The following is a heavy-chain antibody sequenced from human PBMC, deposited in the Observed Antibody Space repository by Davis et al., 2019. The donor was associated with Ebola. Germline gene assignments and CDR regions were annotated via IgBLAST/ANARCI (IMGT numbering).Heavy chain of an antibody. CDR2: INSDGSST. CDR3: ARGNRYCSGDTCANWLDP. J-gene: IGHJ5*02. D-gene: IGHD2-15*01. V-gene: IGHV3-74*01. Sequence: HTGGPLRPSCAASGSTSSSYWMHWVRQAPGKGLVWVSRINSDGSSTSYADSVKGRFTISRDNAKNTLYVQMNSLRAEDTAVYYCARGNRYCSGDTCANWLDPWGQGTLVTVSS. CDR1: GSTSSSYW.